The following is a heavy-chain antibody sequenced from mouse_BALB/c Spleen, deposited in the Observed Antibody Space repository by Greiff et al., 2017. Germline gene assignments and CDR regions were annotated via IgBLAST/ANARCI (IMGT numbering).Heavy chain of an antibody. Sequence: EVQLQQSGAELVKPGASVKLSCTASGFNIKDTYMHWVKQRPEQGLEWIGRIDPANGNTKYDPKFQGKATITADTSSNTAYLQLSSLTSEDTAVYYCALYYYGSRGDFDYWGQGTTLTVSS. CDR1: GFNIKDTY. V-gene: IGHV14-3*02. CDR2: IDPANGNT. CDR3: ALYYYGSRGDFDY. J-gene: IGHJ2*01. D-gene: IGHD1-1*01.